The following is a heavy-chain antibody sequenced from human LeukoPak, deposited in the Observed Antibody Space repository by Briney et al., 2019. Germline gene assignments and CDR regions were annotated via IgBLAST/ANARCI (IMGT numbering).Heavy chain of an antibody. CDR2: ISYDGSNK. D-gene: IGHD5/OR15-5a*01. V-gene: IGHV3-30-3*01. CDR1: GFTFSSYA. Sequence: GGSLRLSCAASGFTFSSYAMHWVRQAPGKGLEWVAVISYDGSNKYYADSVKGRFTISRDNSKNRLYLQMSDLRAEDTAVYFCARSVSGVWLFDYWGRGTLVTVSS. CDR3: ARSVSGVWLFDY. J-gene: IGHJ4*02.